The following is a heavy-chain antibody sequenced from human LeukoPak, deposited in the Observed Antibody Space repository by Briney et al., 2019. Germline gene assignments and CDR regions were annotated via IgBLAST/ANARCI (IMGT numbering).Heavy chain of an antibody. Sequence: PRGSLRLSCAVSGFTASSNYMSWDRQAPGKGLGWVSVIYIGVSTYYAGSVKGRFTTSRDNSKNTLYLQMNSLRAEDTAVYYCARDRRWPYYFDYWGQGTLVTVSS. CDR1: GFTASSNY. J-gene: IGHJ4*02. D-gene: IGHD4-23*01. CDR2: IYIGVST. V-gene: IGHV3-66*01. CDR3: ARDRRWPYYFDY.